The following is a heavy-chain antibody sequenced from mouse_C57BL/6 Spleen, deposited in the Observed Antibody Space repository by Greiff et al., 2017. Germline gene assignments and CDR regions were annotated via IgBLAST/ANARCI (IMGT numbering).Heavy chain of an antibody. Sequence: QVQLKESGAELAKPGASVKLSCKASGYTFTSYWMHWVKQRPGQGLEWIGYINPSSGYTKYNQTFKDKATLTADKSSSTAYMPLSSLTYEDSAVYNGARGDYGSSYFYDMDYWGQGTSVTVSS. CDR2: INPSSGYT. CDR3: ARGDYGSSYFYDMDY. J-gene: IGHJ4*01. CDR1: GYTFTSYW. D-gene: IGHD1-1*01. V-gene: IGHV1-7*01.